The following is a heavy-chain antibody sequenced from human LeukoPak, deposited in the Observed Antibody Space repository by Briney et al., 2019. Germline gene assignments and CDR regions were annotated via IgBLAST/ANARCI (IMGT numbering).Heavy chain of an antibody. D-gene: IGHD3-22*01. CDR2: IWYDGSNK. Sequence: GGSLRLSCAASGFTFSSYGMHWIRQAPGKGLEWVAVIWYDGSNKYYADSVKGRFTISRDNSKNTLYLQMNSLRAEDTAVYYCARDYIPFYAYYYDSSGYDYWGQGTLITVSS. V-gene: IGHV3-33*01. CDR1: GFTFSSYG. J-gene: IGHJ4*02. CDR3: ARDYIPFYAYYYDSSGYDY.